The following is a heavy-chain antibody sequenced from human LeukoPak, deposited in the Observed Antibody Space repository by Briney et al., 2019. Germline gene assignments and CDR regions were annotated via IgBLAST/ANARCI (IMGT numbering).Heavy chain of an antibody. CDR3: ARDLNYYGSGP. V-gene: IGHV3-66*01. CDR1: GFTFSSYS. Sequence: GGSLRLSCAASGFTFSSYSMNWVRQAPGKGLEWVSVIYSGGSTYYADSVKGRFTISRDNSKNTLYLQMNSLRAEDTAVYYCARDLNYYGSGPWGQGTLVTVSS. D-gene: IGHD3-10*01. CDR2: IYSGGST. J-gene: IGHJ5*02.